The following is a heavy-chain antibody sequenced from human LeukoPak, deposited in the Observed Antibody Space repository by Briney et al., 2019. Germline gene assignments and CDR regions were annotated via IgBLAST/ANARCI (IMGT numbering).Heavy chain of an antibody. V-gene: IGHV3-23*01. CDR3: AKFLPTHIVVANYYFDY. CDR2: ISGSGCST. Sequence: GGSLRLSCAASGFTFSSYAMSWVRQAPGKGLEWVSAISGSGCSTYYADSVKGRFTISRDNSKNTLYLQMDSLRAEDTAVYYCAKFLPTHIVVANYYFDYWGQGTMVTVSS. CDR1: GFTFSSYA. D-gene: IGHD2-21*01. J-gene: IGHJ4*01.